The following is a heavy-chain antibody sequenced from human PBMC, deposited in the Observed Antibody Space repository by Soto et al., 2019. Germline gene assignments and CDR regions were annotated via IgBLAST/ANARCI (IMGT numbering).Heavy chain of an antibody. CDR2: ISAYNGNT. CDR1: GYTFTSYG. CDR3: ARNDFWSGLDTTNWFDP. D-gene: IGHD3-3*01. Sequence: GASVKVSCKASGYTFTSYGISWVRQAPGQGLVWMGWISAYNGNTNYAHKLQGRVTMTTDTSTSTAYMELRSLRSDDTAVYYCARNDFWSGLDTTNWFDPWGQGTLVTVSS. J-gene: IGHJ5*02. V-gene: IGHV1-18*01.